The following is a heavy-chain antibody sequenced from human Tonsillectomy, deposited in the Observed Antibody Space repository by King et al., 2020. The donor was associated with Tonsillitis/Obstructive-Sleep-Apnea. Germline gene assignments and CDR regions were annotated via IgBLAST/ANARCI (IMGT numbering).Heavy chain of an antibody. J-gene: IGHJ6*03. CDR3: ARGSRTTDYYYYHYMDV. CDR2: FILVFGTP. V-gene: IGHV1-69*01. D-gene: IGHD4-11*01. Sequence: VQLVDSGAEVKKPGSSVRVSCKPSGGTFNTYPIIWVRQSPGQGLEWMGGFILVFGTPNYAQKFHGRVTTTADESTSTAYMELSSLRSEDTAVYYCARGSRTTDYYYYHYMDVWGKGTTVTVSS. CDR1: GGTFNTYP.